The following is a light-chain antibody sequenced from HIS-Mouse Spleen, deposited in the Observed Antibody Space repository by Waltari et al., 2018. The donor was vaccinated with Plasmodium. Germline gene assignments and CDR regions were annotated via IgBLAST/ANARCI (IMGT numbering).Light chain of an antibody. CDR1: SSDVGGYNY. CDR2: EVS. V-gene: IGLV2-8*01. J-gene: IGLJ2*01. Sequence: QSALTQPPSASGSPGQSVTISCTGTSSDVGGYNYVPWYQQHTGKAPKLMIYEVSKRPSGVPDRFSGSKSGNTASLTVSGLQAEDEADYYCSSYAGSNNLVFGGGTKLTVL. CDR3: SSYAGSNNLV.